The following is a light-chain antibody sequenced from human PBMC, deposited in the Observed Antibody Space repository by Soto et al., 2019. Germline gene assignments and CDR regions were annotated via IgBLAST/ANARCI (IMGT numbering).Light chain of an antibody. J-gene: IGKJ4*01. CDR1: ESISRDY. V-gene: IGKV3-20*01. Sequence: EIVLTQSPGTLSLSPGQRATLSCRASESISRDYLAWYQQRLGQAPRLLIYGASSGATGIPDRFSGSGSGTDFTLTISRLEPEDFAVYYCQQYGNVPLTFGGGTKVEIK. CDR2: GAS. CDR3: QQYGNVPLT.